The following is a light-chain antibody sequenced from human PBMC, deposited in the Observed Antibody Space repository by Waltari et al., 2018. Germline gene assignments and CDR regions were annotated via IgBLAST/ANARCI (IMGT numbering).Light chain of an antibody. CDR1: QSVSSN. Sequence: EIVMTPSPATQSVSPGERATLSCRASQSVSSNLAWYQQKPGQAPRLLIYGASTRATGIPARFSGSGSGTEFTLTISSLQSEDFAVYYCQQYNNWPITFGQGTRLEIK. CDR2: GAS. CDR3: QQYNNWPIT. V-gene: IGKV3-15*01. J-gene: IGKJ5*01.